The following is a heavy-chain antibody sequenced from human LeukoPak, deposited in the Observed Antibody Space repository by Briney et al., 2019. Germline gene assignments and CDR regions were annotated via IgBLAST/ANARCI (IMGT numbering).Heavy chain of an antibody. CDR3: ARESLVSGTTRGNYYYYGMDV. CDR2: IKQDGSEK. CDR1: GFTFSSYW. Sequence: GGSLRLSCAASGFTFSSYWMSWVRQAPGKGLEWVANIKQDGSEKYYVDSVKGRFTISRDNAKNSLYLQMNSLRAEDTAVYFCARESLVSGTTRGNYYYYGMDVWGRGTTVIVSS. D-gene: IGHD1-7*01. V-gene: IGHV3-7*01. J-gene: IGHJ6*02.